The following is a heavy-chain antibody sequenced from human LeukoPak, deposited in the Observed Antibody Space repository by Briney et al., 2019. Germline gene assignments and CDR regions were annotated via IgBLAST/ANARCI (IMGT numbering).Heavy chain of an antibody. Sequence: GGSLRLSCAASGFTFSSYSMNWVRQAPGKGLEWVSSISSSSSYIYYADSVKGRFTISRDNAKSSLYLQMNSLRAEDTAVYYCARAEYYYDSSGYYYPDAFDIWGQGTMVTVSS. D-gene: IGHD3-22*01. CDR3: ARAEYYYDSSGYYYPDAFDI. V-gene: IGHV3-21*01. J-gene: IGHJ3*02. CDR1: GFTFSSYS. CDR2: ISSSSSYI.